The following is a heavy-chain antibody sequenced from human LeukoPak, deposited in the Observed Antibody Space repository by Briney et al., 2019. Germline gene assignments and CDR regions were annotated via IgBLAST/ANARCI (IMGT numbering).Heavy chain of an antibody. D-gene: IGHD6-19*01. CDR3: ARAESVAGNFDY. CDR1: GGTFSSYA. CDR2: TIPIFGTA. V-gene: IGHV1-69*01. J-gene: IGHJ4*02. Sequence: SVKVSCKASGGTFSSYAISWVRQAPGQGLEWMGGTIPIFGTANYAQKFQGRVTITADESTSTAYMELSSLRSEDTAVYYCARAESVAGNFDYWGQGTLVTVSS.